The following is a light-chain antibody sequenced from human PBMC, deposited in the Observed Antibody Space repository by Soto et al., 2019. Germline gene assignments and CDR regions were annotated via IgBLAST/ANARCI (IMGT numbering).Light chain of an antibody. J-gene: IGKJ4*01. Sequence: IKLTQSPFSLSASVGERVTLTWRASQGLSSNLAWYQQKPGKAPKLLIYAASTLQSGVPSRFSGSESGTDFTLTISSLQPEDFATYYCQQVNSYPLTFGGGTKVDI. CDR3: QQVNSYPLT. V-gene: IGKV1-9*01. CDR2: AAS. CDR1: QGLSSN.